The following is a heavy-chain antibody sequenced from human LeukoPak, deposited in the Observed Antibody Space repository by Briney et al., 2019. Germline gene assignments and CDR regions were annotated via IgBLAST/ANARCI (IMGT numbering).Heavy chain of an antibody. D-gene: IGHD6-19*01. J-gene: IGHJ4*01. CDR1: GLSFSSYT. Sequence: TGGSLRLSCAPSGLSFSSYTIHWVRQAPGKGLEWVSAISDTADGTEYVDAVKGRFTVSRDNSKNTLYLQMNSLRAEDTAVYYCAKALSIAVAFDYWGHGTLVTVSS. CDR3: AKALSIAVAFDY. CDR2: ISDTADGT. V-gene: IGHV3-23*01.